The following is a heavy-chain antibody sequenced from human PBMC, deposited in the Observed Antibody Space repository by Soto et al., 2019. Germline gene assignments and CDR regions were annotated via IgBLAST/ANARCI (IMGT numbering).Heavy chain of an antibody. CDR1: VFSFSGSS. J-gene: IGHJ4*02. V-gene: IGHV3-73*01. CDR2: IRSKTYSYAT. Sequence: GGSLRLSCASSVFSFSGSSMYWVRQASGKGLEWVGRIRSKTYSYATAYGASLKGRFSIFRDDTKNTAYLQINSLKSEDTAVYYCLTSIREATRDFDYWGQGTLVTVSS. D-gene: IGHD5-12*01. CDR3: LTSIREATRDFDY.